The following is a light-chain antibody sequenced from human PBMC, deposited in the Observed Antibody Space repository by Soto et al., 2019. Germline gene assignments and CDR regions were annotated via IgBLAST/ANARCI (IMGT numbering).Light chain of an antibody. CDR1: QSISSL. CDR2: KAS. V-gene: IGKV1-5*03. Sequence: DIQMTQSPSTLSASVGDRVTLTCRASQSISSLLAWYQQKPGKAPKLLIYKASSIESGVPSRFSGSGSGTEFTLTISSLQPDDFASYYCQQYTRYWTFGQGTKVEIK. CDR3: QQYTRYWT. J-gene: IGKJ1*01.